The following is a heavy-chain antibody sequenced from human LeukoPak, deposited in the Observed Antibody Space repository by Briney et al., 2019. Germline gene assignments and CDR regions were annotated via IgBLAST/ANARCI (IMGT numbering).Heavy chain of an antibody. D-gene: IGHD3-10*01. CDR1: GFTFSSYW. V-gene: IGHV3-74*01. Sequence: PGRSLRLSCAASGFTFSSYWMHWVRQAPGKGLVWVSRINSDGSSTNYADSVKGRFTISRDNAKNTLYLQMNSLRAEDTAVYYCAVSGIGEDWFDPWGQGTLVTVSS. CDR3: AVSGIGEDWFDP. J-gene: IGHJ5*02. CDR2: INSDGSST.